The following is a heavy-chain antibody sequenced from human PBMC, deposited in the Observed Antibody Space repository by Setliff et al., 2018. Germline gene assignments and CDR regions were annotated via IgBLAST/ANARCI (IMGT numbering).Heavy chain of an antibody. J-gene: IGHJ5*02. CDR3: VRDPNGDYVGAFDP. D-gene: IGHD4-17*01. CDR2: IRDDGSEK. V-gene: IGHV3-7*01. Sequence: GGSLRLSCAASGFTLSSYWMNWVRQAPGKRLDWVATIRDDGSEKYYVDSVKGRFTISRDNAKKSLYLQMNSLRVEDTAVYYCVRDPNGDYVGAFDPWGQGILVTVSS. CDR1: GFTLSSYW.